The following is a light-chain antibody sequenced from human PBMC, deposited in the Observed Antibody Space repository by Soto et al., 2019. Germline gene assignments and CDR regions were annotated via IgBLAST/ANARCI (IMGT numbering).Light chain of an antibody. CDR3: QQSYSTLSWT. V-gene: IGKV1-39*01. Sequence: DIQMTQSPSSLSASVGDRVTITCRASQSISSYLNWYQQKPGKAPKLLIYAASSLQSGVPSRFNGTGSGTDFTLTISILQPEDFATYYCQQSYSTLSWTFGQGTKVDIK. CDR1: QSISSY. CDR2: AAS. J-gene: IGKJ1*01.